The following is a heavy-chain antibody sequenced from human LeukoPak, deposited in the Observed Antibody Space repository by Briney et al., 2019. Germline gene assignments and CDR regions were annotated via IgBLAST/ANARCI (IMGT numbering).Heavy chain of an antibody. D-gene: IGHD6-19*01. CDR2: IYYSGST. J-gene: IGHJ5*02. CDR3: ARHVGAVAGIWGFDP. Sequence: SETLSLTCTVSGGSISSYYWSWIRQPPGKGLEWIGYIYYSGSTNYNPSLKSRVTISVDTSKNQFSLKLSSVTAADTAVYYCARHVGAVAGIWGFDPWGQGTLVTVSS. V-gene: IGHV4-59*08. CDR1: GGSISSYY.